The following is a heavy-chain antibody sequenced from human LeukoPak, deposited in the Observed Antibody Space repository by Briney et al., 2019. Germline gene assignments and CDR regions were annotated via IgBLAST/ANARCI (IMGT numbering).Heavy chain of an antibody. V-gene: IGHV4-59*01. CDR3: ARRHYYDSSGYYYLAFDI. J-gene: IGHJ3*02. Sequence: SETLSLTCTVSGGSISSYYWCWIRQPPGKGLEWIGYIYYSGSTNYNPSLKSRVTISVDTSKNQFSLKLSSVTAADTAVYYCARRHYYDSSGYYYLAFDIWGQGTMVTVSS. D-gene: IGHD3-22*01. CDR1: GGSISSYY. CDR2: IYYSGST.